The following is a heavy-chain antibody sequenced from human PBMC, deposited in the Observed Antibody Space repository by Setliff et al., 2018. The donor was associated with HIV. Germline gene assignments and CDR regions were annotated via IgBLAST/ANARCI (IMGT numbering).Heavy chain of an antibody. CDR2: ISGSSANI. CDR1: GFTFSTYS. Sequence: PGGSLRLSCAASGFTFSTYSMNWVRQAPGRGLEWISYISGSSANIQYADSGRGRFTISRDNAKNSMYLQMNSLRAEDTAVYYCARTASYGNSWYHWFDPWGQGTLVTVSS. CDR3: ARTASYGNSWYHWFDP. V-gene: IGHV3-48*01. J-gene: IGHJ5*02. D-gene: IGHD6-13*01.